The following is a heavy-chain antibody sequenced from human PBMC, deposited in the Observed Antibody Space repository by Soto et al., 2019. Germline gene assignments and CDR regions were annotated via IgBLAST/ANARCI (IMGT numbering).Heavy chain of an antibody. Sequence: GGSLRLSCAASGFTFSSYGMHRVRQAPGKGLEWVAVIWYDGSNKYYADSVKGRFTISRDNSKKTLYLQMNSLRAEDTAVYYCATRREHSISSQSRSCYNYYGMYGWGQETTVAICS. V-gene: IGHV3-33*01. J-gene: IGHJ6*01. CDR1: GFTFSSYG. CDR3: ATRREHSISSQSRSCYNYYGMYG. D-gene: IGHD6-6*01. CDR2: IWYDGSNK.